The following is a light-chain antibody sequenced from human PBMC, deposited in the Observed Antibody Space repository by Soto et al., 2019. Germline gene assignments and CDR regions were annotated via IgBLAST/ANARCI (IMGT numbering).Light chain of an antibody. V-gene: IGKV3-15*01. CDR1: QSVSSY. CDR2: GAS. Sequence: LTASVGDSVTITCRASQSVSSYLAWYQQKPGQAPRLLIYGASTRATGIPARFSGSGSGTEFTLTINSLQSEDFAVYYCQQYNDWVTFGGGTKVDIK. J-gene: IGKJ4*01. CDR3: QQYNDWVT.